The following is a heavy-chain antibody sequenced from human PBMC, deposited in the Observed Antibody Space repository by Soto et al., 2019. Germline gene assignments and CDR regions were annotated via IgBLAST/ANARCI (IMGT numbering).Heavy chain of an antibody. CDR1: GGTLTNFINYP. J-gene: IGHJ4*02. Sequence: QMQLVQSGAEVKKPGSSVKVSCKASGGTLTNFINYPINWVRQAPGQGLEWMGGIVPNIGTVNYAQKFQGRVTITADKSTGTAYMELSSLRSEDTTLYYCARRDTGGFLRSFDNWGQGTLVTVSS. CDR2: IVPNIGTV. CDR3: ARRDTGGFLRSFDN. D-gene: IGHD2-8*02. V-gene: IGHV1-69*06.